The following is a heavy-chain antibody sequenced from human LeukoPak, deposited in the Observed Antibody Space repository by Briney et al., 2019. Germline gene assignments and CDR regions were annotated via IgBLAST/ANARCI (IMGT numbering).Heavy chain of an antibody. Sequence: SVKVSCKASGGTFSSYAISWVRQAPGQGLEWMGGIIPIFGTANYAQKFQGRVTITADESTSTAYMELSSLRSEDTAVYYCSVTTNTGDYYYYYMDVWGKGTTVTISS. V-gene: IGHV1-69*13. D-gene: IGHD4-17*01. CDR3: SVTTNTGDYYYYYMDV. CDR1: GGTFSSYA. CDR2: IIPIFGTA. J-gene: IGHJ6*03.